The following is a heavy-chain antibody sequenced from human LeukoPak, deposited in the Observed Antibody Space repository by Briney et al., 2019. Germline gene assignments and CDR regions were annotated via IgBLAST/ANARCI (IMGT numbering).Heavy chain of an antibody. Sequence: GRSLRLSCAASGFTFSTYSMNWVRQAPGKGLEWVSYISSGSGSIFYADSVKGRFTISRDNAKNSLYLQMNSLRDEDTAVYYCARGYCSGGSCYKSWYFDLWGRGTLVTVSS. CDR3: ARGYCSGGSCYKSWYFDL. CDR1: GFTFSTYS. D-gene: IGHD2-15*01. V-gene: IGHV3-48*02. CDR2: ISSGSGSI. J-gene: IGHJ2*01.